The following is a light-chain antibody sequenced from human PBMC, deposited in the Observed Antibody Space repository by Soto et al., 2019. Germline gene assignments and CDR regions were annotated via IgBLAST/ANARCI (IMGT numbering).Light chain of an antibody. Sequence: QSALTQPASVSGSPGQSITISCTGTSSDVGSYNFVSWYQEHPGKAPKVMIYEVYKRHSGVSNRFSGSKSGSTASLTISGLQGEDEADYYCCSYAGSSTDVFGTGTKLTVL. J-gene: IGLJ1*01. CDR3: CSYAGSSTDV. CDR2: EVY. CDR1: SSDVGSYNF. V-gene: IGLV2-23*02.